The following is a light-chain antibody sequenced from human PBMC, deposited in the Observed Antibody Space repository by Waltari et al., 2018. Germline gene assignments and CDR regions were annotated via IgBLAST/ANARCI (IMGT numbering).Light chain of an antibody. J-gene: IGLJ1*01. CDR3: CSYAGSSTFV. V-gene: IGLV2-23*01. Sequence: QSALTQPASVSGSPGQSISISCSGTSGDVEIYTLVSWSQQHPGKAPQLLIYETTKRPSGVSGRFSGSKSGNTAYLTVSGLQAEDESDYYCCSYAGSSTFVFGSGTRVTV. CDR2: ETT. CDR1: SGDVEIYTL.